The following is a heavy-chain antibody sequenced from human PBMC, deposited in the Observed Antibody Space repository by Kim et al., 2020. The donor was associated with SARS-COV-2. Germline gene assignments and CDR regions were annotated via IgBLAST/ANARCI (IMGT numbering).Heavy chain of an antibody. V-gene: IGHV3-23*01. CDR2: ISFGGVT. D-gene: IGHD2-2*01. Sequence: GGSLRLSCAASGFTFSNYGVSWVPQAPGKGLEWVSAISFGGVTDYADSVRGRFTTSRDNPKSTVYLQMNSLRAEDTAVYYCAGICGTTSCSDDYWGQGTLVTVSS. CDR3: AGICGTTSCSDDY. CDR1: GFTFSNYG. J-gene: IGHJ4*02.